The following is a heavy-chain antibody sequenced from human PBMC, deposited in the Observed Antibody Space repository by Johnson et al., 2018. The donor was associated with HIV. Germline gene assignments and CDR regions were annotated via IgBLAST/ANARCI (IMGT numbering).Heavy chain of an antibody. CDR3: AKGGGTSGAAVLVAFDI. D-gene: IGHD2-2*01. Sequence: VQLVESGGGVVQPGRSLRLSCAASGFSFSSYAMHWVRQAPGTGLEWVAVISYDGSNKYYADSVTGRFTLSRDHSKNTLYLQMNSLRAEDTAVYYCAKGGGTSGAAVLVAFDIWGQGTRVTASS. J-gene: IGHJ3*02. CDR1: GFSFSSYA. CDR2: ISYDGSNK. V-gene: IGHV3-30*04.